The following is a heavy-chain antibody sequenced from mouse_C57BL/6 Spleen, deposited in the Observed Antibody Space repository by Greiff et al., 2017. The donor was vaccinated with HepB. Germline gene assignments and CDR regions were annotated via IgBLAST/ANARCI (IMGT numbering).Heavy chain of an antibody. Sequence: VQLKDSGGGLVKPGGSLKLSCAASGFTFSDYGMHWVRQAPEKGLEWVAYISSGSSTIYYADTVKGRFTISRDNAKNTLFLQMTSLRSEDTAMYYCARRDDYGAMDYWGQGTSVTVSS. CDR1: GFTFSDYG. J-gene: IGHJ4*01. CDR2: ISSGSSTI. CDR3: ARRDDYGAMDY. D-gene: IGHD2-4*01. V-gene: IGHV5-17*01.